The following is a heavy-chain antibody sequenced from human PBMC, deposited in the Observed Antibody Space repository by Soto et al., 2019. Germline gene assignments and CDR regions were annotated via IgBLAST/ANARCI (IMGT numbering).Heavy chain of an antibody. Sequence: SETLSLTCTVSGGSISSYYWSWIRQPAGKGLEWIGRIYTSGSTNYNPSLKSRVTMSVDTSKNQFSLKLSSVTAADTAVYYCARDGAFRDSSGYAAFDYWGQATLVTVYS. CDR2: IYTSGST. D-gene: IGHD6-19*01. CDR1: GGSISSYY. J-gene: IGHJ4*02. CDR3: ARDGAFRDSSGYAAFDY. V-gene: IGHV4-4*07.